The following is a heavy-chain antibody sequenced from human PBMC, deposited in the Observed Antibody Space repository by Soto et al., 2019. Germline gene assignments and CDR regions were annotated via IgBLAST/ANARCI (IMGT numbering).Heavy chain of an antibody. D-gene: IGHD6-19*01. CDR1: GGSISDYY. V-gene: IGHV4-59*08. Sequence: QVQLQESGPGLVKPSETLSLTCTVSGGSISDYYWSWIRQPPGKGLEWIGYMHYRGSTNHNPSLKSRVTVSIDTSKSQFSLKLSSVTAADTAVYYCARHGPRQHWLMEGYGFDIWGQGTTVTVSS. CDR3: ARHGPRQHWLMEGYGFDI. CDR2: MHYRGST. J-gene: IGHJ3*02.